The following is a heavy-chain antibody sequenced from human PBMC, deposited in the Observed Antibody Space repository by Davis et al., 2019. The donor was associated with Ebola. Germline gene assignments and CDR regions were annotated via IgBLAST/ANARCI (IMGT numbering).Heavy chain of an antibody. J-gene: IGHJ6*02. CDR2: IYHSGST. V-gene: IGHV4-4*02. CDR3: TRDRNKYYYDSSGYYYGYYYYYGMDV. CDR1: GGSISSSNW. D-gene: IGHD3-22*01. Sequence: MPSETLSLTCAVSGGSISSSNWWSWVRQPPGKGLEWIGEIYHSGSTNYNPSLKSRVTISVDKSKNQFSLKLNSVTAADTAVYYCTRDRNKYYYDSSGYYYGYYYYYGMDVWGQGTTATVSS.